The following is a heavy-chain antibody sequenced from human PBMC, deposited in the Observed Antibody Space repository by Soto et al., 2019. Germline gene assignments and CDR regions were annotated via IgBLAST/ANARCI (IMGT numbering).Heavy chain of an antibody. V-gene: IGHV4-59*02. Sequence: QVQLQESGPGLVKPSETLSLTCTVSGGSVSPYYWSWIRQSPGKGLEWIGNIRYSGSTDYNPSLKSRVPISIDTSTNQFSLKLTSVTAADTAVYYCAKGGTSSLPFDYWGQGTLVTVSS. D-gene: IGHD2-2*01. CDR3: AKGGTSSLPFDY. CDR1: GGSVSPYY. CDR2: IRYSGST. J-gene: IGHJ4*02.